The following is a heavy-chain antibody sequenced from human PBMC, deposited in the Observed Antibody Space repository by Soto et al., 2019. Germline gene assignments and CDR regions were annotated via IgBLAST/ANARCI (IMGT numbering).Heavy chain of an antibody. CDR3: ASGWGSRGWYYFDY. CDR1: GFTFSSYA. J-gene: IGHJ4*02. CDR2: ISGSGGST. D-gene: IGHD6-19*01. V-gene: IGHV3-23*01. Sequence: EVQLLESGGGLVQPGGSLRLSCAASGFTFSSYAMSWVRQAPGKGLEWVSSISGSGGSTYYADSVKGRFTISRDNSKNTLYLQMSSLRAEDTAVHYCASGWGSRGWYYFDYWGQGALVTVSS.